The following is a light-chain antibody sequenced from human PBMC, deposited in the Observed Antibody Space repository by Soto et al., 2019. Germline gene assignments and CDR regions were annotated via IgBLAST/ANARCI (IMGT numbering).Light chain of an antibody. J-gene: IGKJ2*01. CDR2: DAS. CDR3: QQRSNWPPYT. CDR1: QSVSSY. V-gene: IGKV3-11*01. Sequence: EIVLTQSPATLSLSPGERATLSCRASQSVSSYLAWYQQKPGQAPRLLIYDASNWATGIPARFSGSGSGTDFTLTISSLDPEDFAVYYCQQRSNWPPYTFGQGTKLEIK.